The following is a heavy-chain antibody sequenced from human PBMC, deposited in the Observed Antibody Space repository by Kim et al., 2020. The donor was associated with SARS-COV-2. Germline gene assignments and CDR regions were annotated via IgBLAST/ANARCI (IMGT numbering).Heavy chain of an antibody. CDR2: IKSKTDGGTT. CDR1: GFTFSNAW. CDR3: TTKITRGATINDY. D-gene: IGHD5-12*01. V-gene: IGHV3-15*01. J-gene: IGHJ4*02. Sequence: GGSLRLSCAASGFTFSNAWMSWVRQAPGKGLEWVGRIKSKTDGGTTDYAAPVKGRFTISRDDSKNTLYLQMNSLKTEDTAVYYCTTKITRGATINDYWGQGTLVTVSS.